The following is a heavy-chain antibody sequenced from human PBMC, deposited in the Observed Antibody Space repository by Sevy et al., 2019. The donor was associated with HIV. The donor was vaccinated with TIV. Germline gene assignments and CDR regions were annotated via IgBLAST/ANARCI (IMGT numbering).Heavy chain of an antibody. J-gene: IGHJ4*02. CDR1: GYTFTSYG. Sequence: ASGKVSCKASGYTFTSYGISWVRQAPGQGLEWMGWISAYNGNTNYAQKLQGRVTMTTDTSTSTAYMELRSLRSDDTAVYYCARGTYCGGDCYPYYFDYWGQGTLVTVSS. CDR2: ISAYNGNT. V-gene: IGHV1-18*01. CDR3: ARGTYCGGDCYPYYFDY. D-gene: IGHD2-21*02.